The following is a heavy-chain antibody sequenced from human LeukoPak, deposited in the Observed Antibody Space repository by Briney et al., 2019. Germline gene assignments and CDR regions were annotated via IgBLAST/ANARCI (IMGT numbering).Heavy chain of an antibody. CDR3: AHISSSWPDY. CDR2: ISGTGGTT. V-gene: IGHV3-23*01. J-gene: IGHJ4*02. CDR1: GFTFSSCA. D-gene: IGHD6-13*01. Sequence: GGSLRLSCVGSGFTFSSCAMIWVRQTPGKGLEWVSVISGTGGTTYYADSVKGRFTISRDNSKNTLYLQMNSLRAEDTAVYYCAHISSSWPDYWGQGTLVTVSS.